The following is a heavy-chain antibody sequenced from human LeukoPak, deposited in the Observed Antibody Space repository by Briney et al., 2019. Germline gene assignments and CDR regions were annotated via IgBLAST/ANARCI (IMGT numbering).Heavy chain of an antibody. CDR2: ISFDGTNK. CDR3: VKDQRLEQPTRYNFLGMDV. J-gene: IGHJ6*02. D-gene: IGHD1-1*01. CDR1: GFTFSSYG. Sequence: GKSLRLSCAASGFTFSSYGMHWARQAPGKGLEWVTVISFDGTNKYYRDSVKGRFIVSRDNSKSTVYLQMNSLRPEDTAVYYCVKDQRLEQPTRYNFLGMDVWGQGTTVTVSS. V-gene: IGHV3-30*18.